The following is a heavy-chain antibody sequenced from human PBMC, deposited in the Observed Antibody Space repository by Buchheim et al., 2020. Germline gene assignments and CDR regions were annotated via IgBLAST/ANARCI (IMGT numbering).Heavy chain of an antibody. V-gene: IGHV3-30*02. D-gene: IGHD6-13*01. Sequence: QVQLVESGGGVVQPGRSLRLSCAASGFTFSSYGMHWVRQAPGKGLEWVAFIRYDGSNKYYADSVKGRFTISRDNSKNTLYLQMNSLRAEDTAVYYCEKSGIAAAGTWTWYFDLWGHGTL. CDR3: EKSGIAAAGTWTWYFDL. J-gene: IGHJ2*01. CDR2: IRYDGSNK. CDR1: GFTFSSYG.